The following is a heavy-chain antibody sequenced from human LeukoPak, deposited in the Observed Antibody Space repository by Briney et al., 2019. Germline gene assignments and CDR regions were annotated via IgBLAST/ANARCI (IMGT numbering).Heavy chain of an antibody. CDR1: GFTFSSYA. V-gene: IGHV3-20*01. J-gene: IGHJ3*02. Sequence: GGSLRLSCAASGFTFSSYAMSWVRQAPGKGLEWVSGINWNGGSTGYADSVKGRFTISRDNAKNSLYLQMNSLRAEDTALYHCARTPLSYGDAFDIWGQGTMVTVSS. D-gene: IGHD1-26*01. CDR3: ARTPLSYGDAFDI. CDR2: INWNGGST.